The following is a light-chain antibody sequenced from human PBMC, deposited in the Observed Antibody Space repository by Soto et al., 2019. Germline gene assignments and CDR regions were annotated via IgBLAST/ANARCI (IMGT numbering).Light chain of an antibody. CDR2: ANF. CDR1: DSNIGSNT. J-gene: IGLJ2*01. Sequence: QSVLTQAPSASGTPGQSVTISCYGSDSNIGSNTVNWSQQLPGMAPKLLIYANFQRSSGVPDRFSASKSGTSASLAISGLQSEDEAHYYCAVWDDGLSGWVFGGGAKLTVL. CDR3: AVWDDGLSGWV. V-gene: IGLV1-44*01.